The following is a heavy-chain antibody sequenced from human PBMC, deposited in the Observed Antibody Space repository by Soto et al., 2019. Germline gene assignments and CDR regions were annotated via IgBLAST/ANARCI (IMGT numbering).Heavy chain of an antibody. J-gene: IGHJ6*02. Sequence: GGSLRLSCAASGFTFDDYGMTWVRQAPGKGLEWVSAISGSGGSTYYADSVKGRFTISRDNSKNTLYLQMNSLRAEDTAVYYCAKDGGYSYGYSPRYYYGMDVWGQGTTVTVSS. CDR2: ISGSGGST. CDR1: GFTFDDYG. D-gene: IGHD5-18*01. V-gene: IGHV3-23*01. CDR3: AKDGGYSYGYSPRYYYGMDV.